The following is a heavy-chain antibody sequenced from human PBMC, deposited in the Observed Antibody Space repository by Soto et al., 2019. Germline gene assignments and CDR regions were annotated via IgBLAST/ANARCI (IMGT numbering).Heavy chain of an antibody. CDR3: ARDNHDYYYYYGMDV. Sequence: SETLSLTCTVSGGSISSGGYYWSWIRQHPGKGLEWIGYIYYSGSTYYNPSLKSRVTISVDTSKNQFSLKLSSVTAADTAVYYCARDNHDYYYYYGMDVWGQGTTVTVS. V-gene: IGHV4-31*03. J-gene: IGHJ6*02. CDR1: GGSISSGGYY. CDR2: IYYSGST.